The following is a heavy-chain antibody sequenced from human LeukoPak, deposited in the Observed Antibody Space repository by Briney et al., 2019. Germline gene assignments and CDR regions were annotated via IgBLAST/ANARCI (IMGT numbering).Heavy chain of an antibody. V-gene: IGHV3-23*01. CDR1: GINFRSYA. D-gene: IGHD3-16*01. CDR2: ISGSGGST. J-gene: IGHJ3*02. Sequence: QPGGSLTPSCVASGINFRSYAMTWVRQAPGKGLEWVSGISGSGGSTFYADSVKGRFTISRANSKNTLYLQMNGLRADDTAIYYCAKDLIPLIWGQGTMVTVSS. CDR3: AKDLIPLI.